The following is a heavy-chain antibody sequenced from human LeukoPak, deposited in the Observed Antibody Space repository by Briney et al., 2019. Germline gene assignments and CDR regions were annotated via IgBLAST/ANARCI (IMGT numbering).Heavy chain of an antibody. D-gene: IGHD1-1*01. CDR2: IYASGST. V-gene: IGHV4-4*07. Sequence: PSETLSLICTVSGGSISSYYWSWIRQPAGKGLEWIGRIYASGSTYYNPSLKSRVTMSVDTSKNQFSLRLTTVTAADTAVYYCARHNPTGTDYWGQGTLVTVSS. CDR3: ARHNPTGTDY. J-gene: IGHJ4*02. CDR1: GGSISSYY.